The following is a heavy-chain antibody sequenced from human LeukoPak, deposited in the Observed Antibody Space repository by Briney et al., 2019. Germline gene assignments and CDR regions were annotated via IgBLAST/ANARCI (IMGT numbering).Heavy chain of an antibody. V-gene: IGHV1-69*04. Sequence: ASVKVSCKASGGTFSSYAISWVRQAPGQGLEWMGRIIPILGIANYAQKFQGRVTITADKSTSTAYMELSSLRSEDTADYYCARVGQYHDAFDIWGQGTTVTVS. D-gene: IGHD2-2*01. CDR3: ARVGQYHDAFDI. CDR1: GGTFSSYA. CDR2: IIPILGIA. J-gene: IGHJ3*02.